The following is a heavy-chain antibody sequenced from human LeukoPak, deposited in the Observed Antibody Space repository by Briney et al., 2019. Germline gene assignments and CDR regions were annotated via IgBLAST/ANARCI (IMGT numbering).Heavy chain of an antibody. CDR2: TDTSGNYI. CDR3: ARGRSITLLRGVAMSDGFDI. V-gene: IGHV3-21*06. CDR1: GFIFSSYN. Sequence: PGGSLRLSCAASGFIFSSYNVNWVRQAPGKGLEWVSFTDTSGNYIYYGDSVKGRFTISRDNARNLLFLQMNGLRAEDTAVYYCARGRSITLLRGVAMSDGFDIWGQGAMVAVSS. J-gene: IGHJ3*02. D-gene: IGHD3-10*01.